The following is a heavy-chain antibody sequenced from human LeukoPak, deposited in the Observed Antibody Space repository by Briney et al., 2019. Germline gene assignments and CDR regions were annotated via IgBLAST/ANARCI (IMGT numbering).Heavy chain of an antibody. CDR1: GFTFSSYW. J-gene: IGHJ4*02. V-gene: IGHV3-74*01. CDR2: INSDGSST. D-gene: IGHD6-13*01. Sequence: GGSLRLSCAASGFTFSSYWMHWVRQAPGKGLVWVSRINSDGSSTSYADSVKGRFTISRDNAKNTLYLQMNSLRAEDTAVYYCARGPHSSSWYYFDYWGQGTLVTVSS. CDR3: ARGPHSSSWYYFDY.